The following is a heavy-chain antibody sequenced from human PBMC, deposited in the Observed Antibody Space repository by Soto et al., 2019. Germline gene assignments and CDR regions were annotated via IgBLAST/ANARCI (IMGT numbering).Heavy chain of an antibody. V-gene: IGHV1-46*01. D-gene: IGHD5-18*01. CDR1: GYTFTSYY. CDR2: INPSGGST. Sequence: QVQLVQSGAEVKKPGASVKVSCKASGYTFTSYYMHWVRQAPGQGLEWMGIINPSGGSTSYAQKFQGRVTRTRDTSTSTVYMELSSLRSEDTAVYYCARGDAYSYGPPNGMDVWGQGTTVTVSS. J-gene: IGHJ6*02. CDR3: ARGDAYSYGPPNGMDV.